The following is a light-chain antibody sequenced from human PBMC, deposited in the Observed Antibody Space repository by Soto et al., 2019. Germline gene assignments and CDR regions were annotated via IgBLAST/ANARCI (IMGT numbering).Light chain of an antibody. V-gene: IGKV1-9*01. CDR2: AAS. J-gene: IGKJ2*01. CDR1: QGISSY. Sequence: IQLTQSPSSLSASVGDRVTVTCRASQGISSYLAWYQQQPGKAPKLLIYAASTLQRGVSSRFSGSGSGTDFTLTISSLQPEDFATYYCQQLISYPPTFGQGTKLEIK. CDR3: QQLISYPPT.